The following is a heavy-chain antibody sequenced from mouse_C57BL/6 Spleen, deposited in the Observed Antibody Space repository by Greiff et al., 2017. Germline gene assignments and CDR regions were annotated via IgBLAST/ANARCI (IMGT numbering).Heavy chain of an antibody. CDR2: ISPGDGDT. J-gene: IGHJ2*01. CDR1: GYAFSSSW. V-gene: IGHV1-82*01. CDR3: VSGYFDY. Sequence: VQLQESGPELVKPGASVKISCKASGYAFSSSWMNWVKQRPGQGLEWIGRISPGDGDTKYNGKFKGKATLTADKSASTACMPLSSLTSEDSAVYFCVSGYFDYWGQGTTLTVSS.